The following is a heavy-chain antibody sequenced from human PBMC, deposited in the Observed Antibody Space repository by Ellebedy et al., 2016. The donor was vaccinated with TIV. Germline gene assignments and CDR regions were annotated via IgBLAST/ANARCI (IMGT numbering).Heavy chain of an antibody. Sequence: SETLSLXXAISGDSVSSNSAAWNWIRQSPSRGLEWLGRTYYRSKWYNDYASSVKSRISINPDTSKNQFSLQLDSVTPEDTAVYYSANYGMDVWGQGTTVTVSS. J-gene: IGHJ6*02. V-gene: IGHV6-1*01. CDR3: ANYGMDV. CDR1: GDSVSSNSAA. CDR2: TYYRSKWYN.